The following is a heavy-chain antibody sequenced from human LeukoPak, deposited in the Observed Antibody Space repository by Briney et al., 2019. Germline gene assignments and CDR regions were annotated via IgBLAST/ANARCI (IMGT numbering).Heavy chain of an antibody. V-gene: IGHV3-23*01. D-gene: IGHD4-17*01. CDR1: GFTFSSSA. CDR2: ISNNGGYT. J-gene: IGHJ4*02. CDR3: ARATTTRTRFDY. Sequence: PGGSLRLSCAASGFTFSSSAMSWVRQAPGKGLEWVSAISNNGGYTYYADSVKGRFTISRDNSKNTLYLQMNSLRDEDTAVYFCARATTTRTRFDYWGQGTLVTVSS.